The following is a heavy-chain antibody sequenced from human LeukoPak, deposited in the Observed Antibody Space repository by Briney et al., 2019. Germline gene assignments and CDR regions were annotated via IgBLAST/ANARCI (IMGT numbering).Heavy chain of an antibody. Sequence: TLSLTCTVSGGSISSGGYYWSWIRQHPGKGLEWIGYIYYSGSTYYNPSPKSRVTISVDTSKNQFSLKLSSVTAADTAVYYCARDTGTYYGSGSYYKIGDPGPLIAFDIWGQGTMVTVSS. V-gene: IGHV4-31*03. D-gene: IGHD3-10*01. CDR2: IYYSGST. J-gene: IGHJ3*02. CDR3: ARDTGTYYGSGSYYKIGDPGPLIAFDI. CDR1: GGSISSGGYY.